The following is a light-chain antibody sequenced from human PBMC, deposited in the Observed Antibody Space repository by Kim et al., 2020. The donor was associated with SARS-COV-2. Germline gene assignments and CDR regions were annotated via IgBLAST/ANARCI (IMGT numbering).Light chain of an antibody. CDR1: SSNIGAGFD. V-gene: IGLV1-40*01. CDR2: GNI. J-gene: IGLJ3*02. CDR3: QSYGSGLSDLE. Sequence: QPVLTQPPSVSGAPGQTVTISCTGNSSNIGAGFDVHWYQKFPGVAPKLLIYGNINRPSGVPDRFSGAEAGASASLSITGLQPEDEADYYCQSYGSGLSDLEFGGGTQLTVL.